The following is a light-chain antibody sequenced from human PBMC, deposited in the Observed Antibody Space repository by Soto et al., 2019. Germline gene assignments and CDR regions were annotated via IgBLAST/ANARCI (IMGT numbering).Light chain of an antibody. CDR1: QSVDIN. V-gene: IGKV3-15*01. CDR2: GAS. J-gene: IGKJ1*01. CDR3: QQYRNWPRT. Sequence: EIVLTQSPATLSVSPGERVTLSCRASQSVDINLAWYQQKPGQAPRLLIYGASTRATDMPGRFSGRGSGTEFTLTTSSLQSEDYAVYYCQQYRNWPRTFGQGTKVDNK.